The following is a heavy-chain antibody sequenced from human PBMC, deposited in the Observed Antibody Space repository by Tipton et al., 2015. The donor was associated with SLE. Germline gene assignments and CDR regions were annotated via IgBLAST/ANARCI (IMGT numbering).Heavy chain of an antibody. CDR3: ARGWSSSSFDY. Sequence: TLSLTCSVSGASVSSYYWSWIRQPPGKGLEWIGFIYYGGSTHYNPSLKSRVTISVDTSKNQFSLKLSSVTAADTAVYYCARGWSSSSFDYWGQGTLVTVSS. V-gene: IGHV4-59*02. CDR1: GASVSSYY. D-gene: IGHD6-6*01. CDR2: IYYGGST. J-gene: IGHJ4*02.